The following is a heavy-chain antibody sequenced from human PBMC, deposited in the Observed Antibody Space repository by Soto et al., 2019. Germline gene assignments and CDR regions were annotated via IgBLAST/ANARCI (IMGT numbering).Heavy chain of an antibody. Sequence: SETLSLTCTVSGVSISSSSYYWGWIRKPPGKGLEWIGSIYYSGSTYYNPSLKSRVTISVDTSKNQFSLKLSSVTAADTAVYYCARRGYYAISAFDIWGQGTMVTVSS. J-gene: IGHJ3*02. CDR3: ARRGYYAISAFDI. V-gene: IGHV4-39*01. D-gene: IGHD2-8*01. CDR1: GVSISSSSYY. CDR2: IYYSGST.